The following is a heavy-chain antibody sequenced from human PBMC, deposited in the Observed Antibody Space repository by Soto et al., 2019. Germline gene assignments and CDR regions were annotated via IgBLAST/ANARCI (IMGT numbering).Heavy chain of an antibody. D-gene: IGHD2-15*01. Sequence: SETLSLTCTVSGGSISSYYWSWIRQPPGKGLEWIGYIYYSGSTNYNPSLKSRVTISVDTSKNQFSLKLSSVTAADTAVYYCAGEPAPGSGPFDYWGQGTLVTVSS. V-gene: IGHV4-59*01. J-gene: IGHJ4*02. CDR1: GGSISSYY. CDR2: IYYSGST. CDR3: AGEPAPGSGPFDY.